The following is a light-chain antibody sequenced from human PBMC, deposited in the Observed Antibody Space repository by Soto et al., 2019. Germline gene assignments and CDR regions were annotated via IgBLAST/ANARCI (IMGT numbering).Light chain of an antibody. CDR2: GVS. CDR1: QTGSNSY. CDR3: QQYYNWPRT. Sequence: IVLTQSPGTLSLSPLERATLSCRASQTGSNSYLAWYQQKSGQAPRLLIYGVSTRATGTPARLRGSGSGTDFTLTINSLQAEDCAVYYCQQYYNWPRTFGQGTRLEIK. J-gene: IGKJ5*01. V-gene: IGKV3-20*01.